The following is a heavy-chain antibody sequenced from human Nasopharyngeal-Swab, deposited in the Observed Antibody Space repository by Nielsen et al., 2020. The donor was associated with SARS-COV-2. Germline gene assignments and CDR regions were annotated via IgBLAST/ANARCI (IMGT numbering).Heavy chain of an antibody. CDR1: GFTFSSYS. CDR2: ISSSSSTI. D-gene: IGHD3-3*01. CDR3: ARDTTYDFWSGYSKSFDY. V-gene: IGHV3-48*01. Sequence: GESLKISCAASGFTFSSYSMNWVRQAPGKGLERVSYISSSSSTIYYADSVKGRFTISRDNAKNSLYLQMNSLRAEDTAVYYCARDTTYDFWSGYSKSFDYWGQGTLVTVSS. J-gene: IGHJ4*02.